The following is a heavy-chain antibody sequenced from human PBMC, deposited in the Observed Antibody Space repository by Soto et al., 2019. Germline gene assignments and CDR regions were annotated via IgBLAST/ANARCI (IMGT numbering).Heavy chain of an antibody. D-gene: IGHD3-22*01. CDR3: ARDKSLDDSSGRSVHGMDV. CDR1: GGSISSGGYY. J-gene: IGHJ6*02. V-gene: IGHV4-31*03. CDR2: IYYGGST. Sequence: QVQLQESGPGLVKPSQTLSLTCTVSGGSISSGGYYWSWIRQHPGKGLEWIGYIYYGGSTYYNPSLKSRVTISVDTSKNQFSLKLSSVTAADTAVYYCARDKSLDDSSGRSVHGMDVWGQGTTVTVSS.